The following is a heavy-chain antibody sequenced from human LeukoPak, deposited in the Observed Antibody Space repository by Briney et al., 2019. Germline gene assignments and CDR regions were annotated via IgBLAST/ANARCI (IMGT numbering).Heavy chain of an antibody. CDR2: IRSKAYGGTT. CDR3: ATGIVGATTSGADY. CDR1: GFTFGDYA. D-gene: IGHD1-26*01. Sequence: PGGSLRLSCTASGFTFGDYAMSWVRQAPGKGLEWVGFIRSKAYGGTTEYAASVKGRFTISRDNAKNSLYLQMNSLRAEGTAVYYCATGIVGATTSGADYWGQGTLVTVSS. V-gene: IGHV3-49*04. J-gene: IGHJ4*02.